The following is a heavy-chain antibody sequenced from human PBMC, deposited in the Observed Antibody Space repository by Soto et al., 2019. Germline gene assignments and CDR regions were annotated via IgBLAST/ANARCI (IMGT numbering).Heavy chain of an antibody. D-gene: IGHD5-18*01. CDR2: MNPGSGDT. V-gene: IGHV1-8*02. Sequence: GASVKVSCKASGYTFTNKDFSWLRQATGQGLEWMGWMNPGSGDTGYAQKFQGRVTMTRDISIATAYMELNSLTSEDTAIYYCARMESFGSLNWFDPWGQGTLVTVSS. J-gene: IGHJ5*02. CDR1: GYTFTNKD. CDR3: ARMESFGSLNWFDP.